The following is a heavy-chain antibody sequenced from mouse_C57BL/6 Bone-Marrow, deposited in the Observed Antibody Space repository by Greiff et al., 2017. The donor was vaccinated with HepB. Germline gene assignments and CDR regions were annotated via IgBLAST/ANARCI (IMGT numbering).Heavy chain of an antibody. D-gene: IGHD1-1*01. CDR1: GFTFSSYA. CDR3: ASSNPITTVVAGAMDY. V-gene: IGHV5-4*03. Sequence: DVKLVESGGGLVKPGGSLKLSCAASGFTFSSYAMSWVRQTPEKRLEWVATISDGGSYTYYPDNVKGRFTISRDNAKNTLYLQMSHLKSEDTAMYYCASSNPITTVVAGAMDYWGQGTSVTVSS. CDR2: ISDGGSYT. J-gene: IGHJ4*01.